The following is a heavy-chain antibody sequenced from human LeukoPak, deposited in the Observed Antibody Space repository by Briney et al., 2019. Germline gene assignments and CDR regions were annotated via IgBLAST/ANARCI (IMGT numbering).Heavy chain of an antibody. V-gene: IGHV3-30*02. CDR1: GFTFNNYA. CDR3: AKDLDY. J-gene: IGHJ4*02. CDR2: IRYDGSNK. Sequence: GGSLRLSCAASGFTFNNYAMSWVRQAPGKGLEWVAFIRYDGSNKYYADSVKGRFTISRDNSKNTLYLQMNSLRAEDTAVYYYAKDLDYWGQGTLVTVSS.